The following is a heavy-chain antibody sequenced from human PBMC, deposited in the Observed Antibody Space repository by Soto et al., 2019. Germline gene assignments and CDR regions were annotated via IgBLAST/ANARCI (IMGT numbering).Heavy chain of an antibody. CDR2: IIPIFGTA. D-gene: IGHD3-22*01. J-gene: IGHJ4*02. V-gene: IGHV1-69*13. CDR3: ARARGKFITLDY. Sequence: SVKVSCKTSGGTFSSYAISWVRQAPGQGLEWMGGIIPIFGTANYAQKFQGRVTITADESTSTAYMELSSLRSEDTAVYYCARARGKFITLDYWGQGTLVTVSS. CDR1: GGTFSSYA.